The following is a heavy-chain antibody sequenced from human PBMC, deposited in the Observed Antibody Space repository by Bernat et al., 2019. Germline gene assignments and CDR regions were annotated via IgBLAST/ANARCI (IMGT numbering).Heavy chain of an antibody. Sequence: EVQLVESGGGLIQPGGSLRLSCAASGFTFSSYWMTWVRQAPGKGLEWVANIKQDGSERSYVDSVKGRFTISRDNSKNTLYLQMNSLRAEDTAVYYCAKSFDGYANAFDIWGQGTMVTVSS. CDR3: AKSFDGYANAFDI. J-gene: IGHJ3*02. CDR2: IKQDGSER. V-gene: IGHV3-7*03. D-gene: IGHD5-12*01. CDR1: GFTFSSYW.